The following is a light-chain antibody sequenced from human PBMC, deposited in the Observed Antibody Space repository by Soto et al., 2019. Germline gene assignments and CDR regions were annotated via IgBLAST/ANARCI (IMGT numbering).Light chain of an antibody. V-gene: IGKV3-20*01. J-gene: IGKJ2*01. CDR3: QQYGSSPYT. CDR1: QSVSSSC. CDR2: GAS. Sequence: EIVLTQSPGTLSLSPGDRATLSCRASQSVSSSCLAWYQQKPGLAPRPLIFGASSRATGIPDRFSGSGSGTDFTLTISRLEPEDFAVYYCQQYGSSPYTFGQGTKLEIK.